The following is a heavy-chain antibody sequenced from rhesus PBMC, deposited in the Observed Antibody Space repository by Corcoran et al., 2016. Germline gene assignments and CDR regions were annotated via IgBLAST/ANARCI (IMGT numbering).Heavy chain of an antibody. Sequence: EVQLVESGGGLIQPGWSLRLSCAASGFPFSASVIHWVRQAPGKGRESVSGIGGDRSYTHYADSVKGRFTGSRDNAKNSLSLQMNSLRAEDTAVYYCARSWDYWGQGVLVTVSS. V-gene: IGHV3-115*02. CDR1: GFPFSASV. CDR3: ARSWDY. J-gene: IGHJ4*01. CDR2: IGGDRSYT.